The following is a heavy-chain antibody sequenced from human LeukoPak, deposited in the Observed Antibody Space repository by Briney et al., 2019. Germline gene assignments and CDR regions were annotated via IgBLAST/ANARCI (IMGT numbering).Heavy chain of an antibody. CDR3: ARERTYYDFWSGSPGYMDV. CDR2: IIPSFGTA. Sequence: ASVKVSCKASGGTFSSYAISWVRQAPGQGLEWMGGIIPSFGTANYAQKFQGRVTITADESTSTAYMELSSLRSEDTAVYYCARERTYYDFWSGSPGYMDVWGKGTTVTVSS. D-gene: IGHD3-3*01. J-gene: IGHJ6*03. CDR1: GGTFSSYA. V-gene: IGHV1-69*13.